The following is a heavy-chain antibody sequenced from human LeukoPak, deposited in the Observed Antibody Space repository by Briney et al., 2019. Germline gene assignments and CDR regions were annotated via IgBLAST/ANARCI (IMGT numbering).Heavy chain of an antibody. CDR1: GGSTSSSSYY. CDR3: ARRSDTSMGFFDY. Sequence: SETLSLTCTVSGGSTSSSSYYWGWIRQPPGKGLEWIGIIYYNGSKFYYNPSLESRVTISVDASKNQFSLRLSSVTAADTAVYYCARRSDTSMGFFDYWGQGTPVTVSS. CDR2: IYYNGSKF. V-gene: IGHV4-39*01. D-gene: IGHD5-18*01. J-gene: IGHJ4*02.